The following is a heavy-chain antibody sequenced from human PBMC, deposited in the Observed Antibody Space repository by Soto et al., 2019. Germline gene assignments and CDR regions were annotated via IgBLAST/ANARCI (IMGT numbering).Heavy chain of an antibody. Sequence: SVKVSCKASGGIFTRYDIRWVRQAPGQGLEWMGAIIPIFGTANYAQKFQGRVTITADKSTSTAYMELSSLRSEDTDVYYCARPMNSSGYYFDFDYWGQGTMVIVSS. V-gene: IGHV1-69*06. CDR2: IIPIFGTA. CDR1: GGIFTRYD. CDR3: ARPMNSSGYYFDFDY. D-gene: IGHD3-22*01. J-gene: IGHJ4*02.